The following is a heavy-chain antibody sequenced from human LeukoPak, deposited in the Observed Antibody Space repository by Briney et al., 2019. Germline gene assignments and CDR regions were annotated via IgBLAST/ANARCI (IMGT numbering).Heavy chain of an antibody. CDR1: GGTFSSYT. J-gene: IGHJ4*02. D-gene: IGHD3-3*01. V-gene: IGHV1-69*02. Sequence: GASVKVSCKASGGTFSSYTISWVLQAPGQGLEWMGRIIPILGIANYAQKFQGRVTITADKSTSTAYMELSSLRSEDTAVYYCARYYDFWSGLDYWGQGTLVTVSS. CDR3: ARYYDFWSGLDY. CDR2: IIPILGIA.